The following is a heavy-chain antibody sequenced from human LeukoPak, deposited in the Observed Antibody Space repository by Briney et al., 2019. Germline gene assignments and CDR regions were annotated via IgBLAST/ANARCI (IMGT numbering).Heavy chain of an antibody. Sequence: PSETLSLTCTVSGGSSSSYYWSWIRQPPGKGLEWIGYIYYSGSTNYNPSLKSRVTISVDTSKNQFSLKLSSVTAADTAVYYCARGRIADDIWGQGTMVTVSS. D-gene: IGHD2-15*01. CDR3: ARGRIADDI. J-gene: IGHJ3*02. CDR1: GGSSSSYY. V-gene: IGHV4-59*01. CDR2: IYYSGST.